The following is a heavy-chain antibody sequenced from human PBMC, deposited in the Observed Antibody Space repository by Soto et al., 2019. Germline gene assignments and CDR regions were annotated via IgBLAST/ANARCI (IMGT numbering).Heavy chain of an antibody. Sequence: SLRLSCAASGFTFSTYSMNWVRQAPGKGLEWVSSISSSGTYIHYADSLKGRFTISRDNAKNSLYLQMISLRAEDTAVYYCARDPSDCSSTSCWGYYALDVWGQGTTVTVS. CDR2: ISSSGTYI. D-gene: IGHD2-2*01. CDR3: ARDPSDCSSTSCWGYYALDV. V-gene: IGHV3-21*01. J-gene: IGHJ6*02. CDR1: GFTFSTYS.